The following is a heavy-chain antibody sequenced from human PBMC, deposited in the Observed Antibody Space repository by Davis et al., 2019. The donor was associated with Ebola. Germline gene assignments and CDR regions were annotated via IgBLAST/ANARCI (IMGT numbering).Heavy chain of an antibody. D-gene: IGHD3-3*01. V-gene: IGHV4-39*07. Sequence: PSETLSLTCTVSGGSISSSSYYWGWIRQPPGKGLEWIGSIYYSGSTYYNPSLKSRVTISVDPSKNQFSLKLSSVTAADTAVYYCARDRFWSGYSSTYYYGMDVWGQGTTVTVSS. CDR1: GGSISSSSYY. J-gene: IGHJ6*02. CDR2: IYYSGST. CDR3: ARDRFWSGYSSTYYYGMDV.